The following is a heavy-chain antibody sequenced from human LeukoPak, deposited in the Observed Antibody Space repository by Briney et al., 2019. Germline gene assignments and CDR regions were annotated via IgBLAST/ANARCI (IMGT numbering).Heavy chain of an antibody. CDR1: GGSISSGGYY. CDR3: ARGGHSSLGSDAFDI. CDR2: IYYSGST. Sequence: SQTLSLTCTVSGGSISSGGYYWSWIRQHPGKGLEWIGYIYYSGSTYYNPSLKSRVTISVDTSKNQFSLKLSSVTAADTAVYDCARGGHSSLGSDAFDIWGQGTMVTVSS. J-gene: IGHJ3*02. D-gene: IGHD3-10*01. V-gene: IGHV4-31*03.